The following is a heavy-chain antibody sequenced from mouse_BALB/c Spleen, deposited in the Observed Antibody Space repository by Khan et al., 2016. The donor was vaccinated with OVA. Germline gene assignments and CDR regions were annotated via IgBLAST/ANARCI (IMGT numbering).Heavy chain of an antibody. CDR3: ARGDYRYDVDYFDY. Sequence: EVELVESGPELVKPGASVMISCKASGYTFTDYNMHWVKQSHGKSLEWIGYIYPYNGGTGYNQKFKSKATLTVDNSSSTAYMELRSLTSEDSAVYYCARGDYRYDVDYFDYWGQGTTLTVSS. V-gene: IGHV1S29*02. CDR1: GYTFTDYN. CDR2: IYPYNGGT. D-gene: IGHD2-14*01. J-gene: IGHJ2*01.